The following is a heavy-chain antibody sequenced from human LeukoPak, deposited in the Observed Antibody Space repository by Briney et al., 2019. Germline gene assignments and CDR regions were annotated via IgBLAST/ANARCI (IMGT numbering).Heavy chain of an antibody. D-gene: IGHD5-24*01. CDR2: IYTGGTT. Sequence: GGSLRLSCAASGFTFSSYAMSWVRQAPGKGLEWVSVIYTGGTTYYADSVKGRFTISRDNSKNTLYLQMNSLRVEDTAVYYCARGEMAAYFDYWGQGTLVTVSS. J-gene: IGHJ4*02. CDR3: ARGEMAAYFDY. V-gene: IGHV3-53*01. CDR1: GFTFSSYA.